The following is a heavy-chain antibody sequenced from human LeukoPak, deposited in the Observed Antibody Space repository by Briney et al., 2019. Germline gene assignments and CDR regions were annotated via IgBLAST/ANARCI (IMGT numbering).Heavy chain of an antibody. Sequence: PSETLSLTCTVSGGSISSSDYYWGWIRQPPGKGLEWIGSIYYTGSTYYNPSLKSRVTMLLDKSKNQFSLKLSSVTAADTAVYYCARNGGNSDFDYWGQGTLVTVSS. CDR2: IYYTGST. D-gene: IGHD4-23*01. CDR1: GGSISSSDYY. V-gene: IGHV4-39*07. CDR3: ARNGGNSDFDY. J-gene: IGHJ4*02.